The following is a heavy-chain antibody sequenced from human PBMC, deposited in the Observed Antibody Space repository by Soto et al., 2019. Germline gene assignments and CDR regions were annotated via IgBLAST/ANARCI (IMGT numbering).Heavy chain of an antibody. Sequence: SETLSLTCAVSGGSISSGGYSWSWIRQPPGKGLEWIGYIYHSGSTYYNPSLKSRVTISVDRSKNQFSLKLSSVTAADTAVYYCARTKDYYHSSGYYSRFDPWGQGTLVTVYS. J-gene: IGHJ5*02. V-gene: IGHV4-30-2*01. D-gene: IGHD3-22*01. CDR2: IYHSGST. CDR3: ARTKDYYHSSGYYSRFDP. CDR1: GGSISSGGYS.